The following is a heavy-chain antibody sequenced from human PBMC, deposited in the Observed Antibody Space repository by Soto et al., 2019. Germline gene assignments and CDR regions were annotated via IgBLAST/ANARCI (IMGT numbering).Heavy chain of an antibody. Sequence: QVQLQESGPRLVKPSQTLSLTCTVSGDSISSTNYYWSWIRQPPGKGLEWLGHIYNSGSTYYNPSLKSRVTMSVDPPKNQFSLRLTSVTAADTAVYYCARDSYYYDSSGYYEGYYGMDVWGQGTTVTVSS. CDR3: ARDSYYYDSSGYYEGYYGMDV. D-gene: IGHD3-22*01. CDR1: GDSISSTNYY. V-gene: IGHV4-30-4*01. CDR2: IYNSGST. J-gene: IGHJ6*02.